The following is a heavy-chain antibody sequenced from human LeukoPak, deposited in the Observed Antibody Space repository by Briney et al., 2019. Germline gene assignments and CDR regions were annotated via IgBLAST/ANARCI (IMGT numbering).Heavy chain of an antibody. V-gene: IGHV4-34*01. CDR3: ARETLWFGESFPFDY. Sequence: SETLSLACAVYGGSFSGYYWSWIRQPPGKGLEWIGEINHSGSTNYNPSLKSRVTISVDTSKNQFSLKLSSVPAADTAVYYCARETLWFGESFPFDYWGQGTLVTVSS. D-gene: IGHD3-10*01. CDR1: GGSFSGYY. J-gene: IGHJ4*02. CDR2: INHSGST.